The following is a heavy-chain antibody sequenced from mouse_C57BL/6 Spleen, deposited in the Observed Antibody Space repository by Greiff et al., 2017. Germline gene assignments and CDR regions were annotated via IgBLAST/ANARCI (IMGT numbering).Heavy chain of an antibody. D-gene: IGHD1-2*01. CDR3: ASKNGDERCAY. J-gene: IGHJ3*01. CDR1: GYTFTSYW. CDR2: IDPSDSYT. V-gene: IGHV1-50*01. Sequence: VQLQQPGAELVKPGASVKLSCKASGYTFTSYWMQWVKQRPGQGLEWIGEIDPSDSYTNYNQKFKGKATLTVDTSSSTAYMQLSSLTSEDSAVYYCASKNGDERCAYWGQGTLVTVSA.